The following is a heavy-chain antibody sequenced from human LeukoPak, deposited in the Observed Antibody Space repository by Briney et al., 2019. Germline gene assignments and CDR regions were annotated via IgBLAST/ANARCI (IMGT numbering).Heavy chain of an antibody. CDR3: ARATLSDYYFNY. CDR1: GYTFTGYY. V-gene: IGHV1-2*04. CDR2: INPNSGGT. J-gene: IGHJ4*02. Sequence: ASVKVSCKASGYTFTGYYMHWVRQAPGQGLEWMGWINPNSGGTNYAQKFQGWVTMTRDTSISTAYMELSRLRSDDTAVYFCARATLSDYYFNYWGQGTLVTVSS.